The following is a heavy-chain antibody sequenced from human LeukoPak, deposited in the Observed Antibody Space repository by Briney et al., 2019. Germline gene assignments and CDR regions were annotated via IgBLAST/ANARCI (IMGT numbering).Heavy chain of an antibody. CDR2: ISNFGSST. CDR3: ARDPGVRWLVGFDY. V-gene: IGHV3-64*04. D-gene: IGHD6-19*01. Sequence: GGSLRLSCSASGFTFSSFAMHWVRQAPGKGLEYVSAISNFGSSTYYADSVKGRFTISRDNSKNTLYLQMDSLRAEDTAVYYCARDPGVRWLVGFDYWGQGTLVTVSS. J-gene: IGHJ4*02. CDR1: GFTFSSFA.